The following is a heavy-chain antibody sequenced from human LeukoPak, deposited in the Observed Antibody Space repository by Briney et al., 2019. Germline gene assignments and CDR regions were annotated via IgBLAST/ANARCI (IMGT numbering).Heavy chain of an antibody. J-gene: IGHJ4*02. D-gene: IGHD4-23*01. V-gene: IGHV4-59*01. CDR3: ASEGVTGDANY. CDR2: IYYSGST. CDR1: GGSISSYY. Sequence: SETLSLTCTVSGGSISSYYWSWIRQPPGKGLEWIGYIYYSGSTNYNPSLKSRVTISVDTSKNQFSLKLGSVTAADTAVYYCASEGVTGDANYWGQGTLVTVSS.